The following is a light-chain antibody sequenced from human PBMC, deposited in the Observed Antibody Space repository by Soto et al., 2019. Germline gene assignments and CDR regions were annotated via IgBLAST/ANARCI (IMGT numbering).Light chain of an antibody. CDR1: TGAVTSGHF. V-gene: IGLV7-46*01. J-gene: IGLJ3*02. CDR3: LLFYSGARV. Sequence: QAVVTQEPSLTVSPGGTVTLTCGSSTGAVTSGHFPYWFQQKPGQAPKTLVYDTSNKHSWTPGRFSGSLLGGKAALTLSGAQPEDEAEYYCLLFYSGARVFGGGTKVTVL. CDR2: DTS.